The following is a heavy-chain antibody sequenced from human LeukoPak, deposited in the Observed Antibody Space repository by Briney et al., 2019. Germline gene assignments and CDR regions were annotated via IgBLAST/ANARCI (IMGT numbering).Heavy chain of an antibody. CDR1: GSTFSSYS. Sequence: GGSLRLSCAASGSTFSSYSMNWVRQAPGKGLEWVSSISSSSSYIYYADSVKGRFTISRDNAKNSLYLQMNSLRAEDTAVYYCARDFRGYYDAFDIWGQGTMVTVSS. V-gene: IGHV3-21*01. J-gene: IGHJ3*02. CDR2: ISSSSSYI. D-gene: IGHD3-22*01. CDR3: ARDFRGYYDAFDI.